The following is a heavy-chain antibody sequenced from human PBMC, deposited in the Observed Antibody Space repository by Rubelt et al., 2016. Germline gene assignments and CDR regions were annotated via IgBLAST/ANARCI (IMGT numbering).Heavy chain of an antibody. CDR1: GGSISSGGYY. Sequence: QLQLQESGPGLVKPSETLSLTCTVSGGSISSGGYYWSWIRQHPGKGLEWIGYIYYSGSTYYNPSLKGRVTIAVDKSKNQFALKLSSVTASDTAVYYCARAGNYDSSGYYPFDYWGQGTLVTVSS. D-gene: IGHD3-22*01. J-gene: IGHJ4*02. CDR2: IYYSGST. CDR3: ARAGNYDSSGYYPFDY. V-gene: IGHV4-31*03.